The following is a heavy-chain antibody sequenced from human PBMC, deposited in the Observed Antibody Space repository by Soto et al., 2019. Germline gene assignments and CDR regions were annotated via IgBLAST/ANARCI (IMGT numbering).Heavy chain of an antibody. D-gene: IGHD1-26*01. CDR3: GRGRSGQIVVFY. CDR2: IGPESGAT. V-gene: IGHV1-2*02. J-gene: IGHJ4*02. Sequence: PSVKVSCKASGYTFTGHYIHWVRQAPEQGPEWMGEIGPESGATRYAEKFQGRVTMTLDTSITTVYMELKNLSPDDTAVYYCGRGRSGQIVVFYWGQGTPVTVSS. CDR1: GYTFTGHY.